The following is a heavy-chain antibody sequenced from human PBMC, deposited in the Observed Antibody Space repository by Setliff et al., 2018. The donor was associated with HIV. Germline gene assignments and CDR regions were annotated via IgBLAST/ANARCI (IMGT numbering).Heavy chain of an antibody. Sequence: GASVKVSCKASGYSLANYAISWVRQVPGHGLEWMGWMSGNNGNTKSAQKLQGRVTMTTDTSTSTAYMELRSLRSDDTAVYYCARATTHYNFWSGYSDYYYYYMDVWGKGTTVTVSS. CDR1: GYSLANYA. D-gene: IGHD3-3*01. CDR2: MSGNNGNT. V-gene: IGHV1-18*04. CDR3: ARATTHYNFWSGYSDYYYYYMDV. J-gene: IGHJ6*03.